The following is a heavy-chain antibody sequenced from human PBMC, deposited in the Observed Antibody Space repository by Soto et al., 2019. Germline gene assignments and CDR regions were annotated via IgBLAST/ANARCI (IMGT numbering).Heavy chain of an antibody. V-gene: IGHV4-4*07. CDR3: ARGGDYAILSGYRHSYYYCGMDV. CDR2: IYTSGST. J-gene: IGHJ6*02. CDR1: GCSISSYY. D-gene: IGHD3-9*01. Sequence: QVQLQESGPGLVTPSETLSLTCTVSGCSISSYYWSWIRQPAGKGLEWIGRIYTSGSTNYNPSLQSRVTMSVDTSKNQFSLKLSSVTAADTAVYYCARGGDYAILSGYRHSYYYCGMDVWGQGTTVTVSS.